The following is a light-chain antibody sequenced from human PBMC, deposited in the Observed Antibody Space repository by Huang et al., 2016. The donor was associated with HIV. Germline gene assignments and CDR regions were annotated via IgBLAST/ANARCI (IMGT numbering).Light chain of an antibody. CDR1: QSVGNY. Sequence: IVLTQSPATLSWYPGERVTLSCRAIQSVGNYIAWYQQHPGQSPRLLIYDTANRATGTPVSFSGSGSGTDFALTISNLESEDFAGYYCQQRSSGVTFGGGTKVQVK. CDR2: DTA. V-gene: IGKV3-11*01. J-gene: IGKJ4*01. CDR3: QQRSSGVT.